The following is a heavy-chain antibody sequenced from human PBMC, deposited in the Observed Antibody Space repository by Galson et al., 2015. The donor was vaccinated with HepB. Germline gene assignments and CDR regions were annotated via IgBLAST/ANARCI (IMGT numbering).Heavy chain of an antibody. D-gene: IGHD2-8*01. Sequence: SLRLSCAASGFTFSGYSMNWVRQAPGKGLEWVSSISGGSRYTYYADSVKGRFTISRENAKNSLYLQLNSLRAEDTAVYYCARDSELMVYAMLDYWGQGTLVTVSS. J-gene: IGHJ4*02. CDR2: ISGGSRYT. V-gene: IGHV3-21*01. CDR1: GFTFSGYS. CDR3: ARDSELMVYAMLDY.